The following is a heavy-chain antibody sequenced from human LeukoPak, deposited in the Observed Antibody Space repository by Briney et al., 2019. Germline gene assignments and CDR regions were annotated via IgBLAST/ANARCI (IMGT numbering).Heavy chain of an antibody. CDR2: VNYEGTGT. CDR1: GFTFSNYY. Sequence: GGSLRLSCAASGFTFSNYYMSWVRQAPGKGLMWVSRVNYEGTGTTYAESVKGRFTISRDNAKNTLYLQMNSLGAEDTAVYYCANTYSSGWYTWGQGTLVTVSS. D-gene: IGHD6-19*01. V-gene: IGHV3-74*01. J-gene: IGHJ4*02. CDR3: ANTYSSGWYT.